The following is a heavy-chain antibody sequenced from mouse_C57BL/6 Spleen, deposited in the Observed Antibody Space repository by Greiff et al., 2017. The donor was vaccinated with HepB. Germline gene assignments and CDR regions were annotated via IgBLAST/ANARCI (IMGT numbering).Heavy chain of an antibody. Sequence: EVKLVESGGGLVQPGGSLSLSCAASGFTFTDYYMSWVRQPPGKALEWLGFIRNKANGYTTEYSASVKGRFTISRDNSQSILYLQMNALRAEDSATYYCARCYYGSSYLYYFDYWGQGTTLTVSS. CDR1: GFTFTDYY. CDR3: ARCYYGSSYLYYFDY. V-gene: IGHV7-3*01. D-gene: IGHD1-1*01. J-gene: IGHJ2*01. CDR2: IRNKANGYTT.